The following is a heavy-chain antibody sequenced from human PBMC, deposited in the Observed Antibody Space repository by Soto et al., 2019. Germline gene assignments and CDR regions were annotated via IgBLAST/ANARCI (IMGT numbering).Heavy chain of an antibody. Sequence: GGSLRLSCAASGFTFRSYVMSWVRQAPGKGLEWVSAISGSGGSTYYADSVKGRFTISRDNSKNTLYLQMNSLRAEDTAVYYCAGITGTTFRYYYYGMDVWGQGTTVTVSS. CDR1: GFTFRSYV. V-gene: IGHV3-23*01. J-gene: IGHJ6*02. CDR2: ISGSGGST. D-gene: IGHD1-20*01. CDR3: AGITGTTFRYYYYGMDV.